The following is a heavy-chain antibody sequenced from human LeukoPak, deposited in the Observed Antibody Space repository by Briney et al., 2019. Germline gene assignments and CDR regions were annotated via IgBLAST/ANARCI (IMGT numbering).Heavy chain of an antibody. D-gene: IGHD1-26*01. CDR1: GYTFTGYY. CDR2: INPNRGGT. CDR3: AREGMGGTTLFDY. J-gene: IGHJ4*02. V-gene: IGHV1-2*02. Sequence: ASVTVSCKASGYTFTGYYLHWVRQAPGQGLEWMGWINPNRGGTNYAQKFQGRVTMTSDTSISTAYMELSRLRSDDTALYYCAREGMGGTTLFDYWGQGTLVTVSS.